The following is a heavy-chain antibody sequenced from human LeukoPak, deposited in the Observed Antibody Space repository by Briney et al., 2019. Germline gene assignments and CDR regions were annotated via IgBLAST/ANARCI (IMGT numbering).Heavy chain of an antibody. D-gene: IGHD3-10*01. CDR2: IYYSGST. Sequence: SETLSLTCTVSGGSINSSSYYWGWIRQPPGKGLEWIGNIYYSGSTYYNPSLKSRVTISVDTSKNQFSLKLSSVTAADTAVYYCARVGLLWFGELHYYMDVWGKGTTVTVSS. V-gene: IGHV4-39*07. CDR1: GGSINSSSYY. J-gene: IGHJ6*03. CDR3: ARVGLLWFGELHYYMDV.